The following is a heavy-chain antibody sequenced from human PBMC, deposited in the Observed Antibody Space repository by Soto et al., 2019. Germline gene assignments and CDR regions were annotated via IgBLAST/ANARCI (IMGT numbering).Heavy chain of an antibody. V-gene: IGHV3-23*01. CDR1: GFTFSTYP. CDR3: AKIEGVAPGWFDP. CDR2: ISGTGGST. D-gene: IGHD3-3*01. J-gene: IGHJ5*02. Sequence: GGSLRLSCAASGFTFSTYPMSWVRQPPGKGLDWVSAISGTGGSTYYADSVKGRFTISRDDSKNTLYLQMNSLRAEDTAVYYCAKIEGVAPGWFDPWGQGTLVTVS.